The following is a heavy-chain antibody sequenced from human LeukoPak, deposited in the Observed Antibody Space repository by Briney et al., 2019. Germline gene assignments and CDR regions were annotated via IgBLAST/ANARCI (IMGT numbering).Heavy chain of an antibody. Sequence: SETLSLTCTVSCDSIDSSRHYWGWIRQPPGKGLEWIGSIFYSGSTQYNPSLKSRVTISVDTSTNQFFLRLSSVSGAHAAVYYCARHGWQHLVDVWFDPWGQGSQVIVSS. D-gene: IGHD6-13*01. J-gene: IGHJ5*02. V-gene: IGHV4-39*01. CDR2: IFYSGST. CDR1: CDSIDSSRHY. CDR3: ARHGWQHLVDVWFDP.